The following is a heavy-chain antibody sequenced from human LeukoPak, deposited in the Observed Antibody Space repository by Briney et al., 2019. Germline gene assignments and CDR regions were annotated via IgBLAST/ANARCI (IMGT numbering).Heavy chain of an antibody. Sequence: GGSLRLSCAASGFTFSSYWMHWVRQAPRKGLVLLSVINSDGSGTSCADSVKGRFTISRDNAKNTLYLQMNSLRAEDTALYYCARDTANWGYAFDIWGQGTMVTVSS. CDR3: ARDTANWGYAFDI. D-gene: IGHD7-27*01. J-gene: IGHJ3*02. CDR1: GFTFSSYW. CDR2: INSDGSGT. V-gene: IGHV3-74*01.